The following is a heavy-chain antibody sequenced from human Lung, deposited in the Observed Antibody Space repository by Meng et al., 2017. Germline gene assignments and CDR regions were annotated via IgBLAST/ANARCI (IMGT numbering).Heavy chain of an antibody. Sequence: GGSLRLSCSVSGFTFINSAMIWVRQAPGKGLEWVSGISIDGDRTYYVDSVKGRFTISRDNSKNTVYLQMNSLRGEDTAVYFCAKEEVPNDYWGQGTLVTVSS. J-gene: IGHJ4*02. CDR1: GFTFINSA. V-gene: IGHV3-23*01. CDR3: AKEEVPNDY. CDR2: ISIDGDRT. D-gene: IGHD1-1*01.